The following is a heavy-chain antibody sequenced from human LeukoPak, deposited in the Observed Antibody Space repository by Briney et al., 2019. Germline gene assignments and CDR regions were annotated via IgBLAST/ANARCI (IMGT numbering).Heavy chain of an antibody. J-gene: IGHJ4*02. CDR1: GFTFSSYW. D-gene: IGHD6-25*01. CDR2: IASDGSST. Sequence: PGGSLRLSCAASGFTFSSYWMNWVRQAPGKGLVWVSRIASDGSSTTYADSVKGRFSISGDNAKNSLYLQMNSLRVGDTAIYYCARLNSGWGIPDYWGQGILVAVSS. CDR3: ARLNSGWGIPDY. V-gene: IGHV3-74*01.